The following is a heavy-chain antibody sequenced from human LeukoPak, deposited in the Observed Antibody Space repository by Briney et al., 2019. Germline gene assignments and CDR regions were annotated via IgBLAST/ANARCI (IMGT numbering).Heavy chain of an antibody. CDR3: ARSGTYSSSQFYYMDV. CDR2: IYNSGST. V-gene: IGHV4-39*07. D-gene: IGHD6-13*01. CDR1: GGSISSSRYY. J-gene: IGHJ6*03. Sequence: SETLSLTCTVSGGSISSSRYYWGWIRQPPGKGLEWIASIYNSGSTYYNPSLKSRVTISVDTSKNQFSLKLSSVTAADTAVYYCARSGTYSSSQFYYMDVWGKGTTVTVSS.